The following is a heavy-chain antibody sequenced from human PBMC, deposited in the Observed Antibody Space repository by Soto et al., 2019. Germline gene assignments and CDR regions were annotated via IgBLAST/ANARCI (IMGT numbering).Heavy chain of an antibody. CDR1: GFTFSSYA. J-gene: IGHJ4*02. Sequence: EVQLLQSGGGLVQPGGSLRLSCTASGFTFSSYAMSWVRQAPGQGLEWVSAITESGGGTYYADSVKGRFTISRDNSKNTRYLQMSSLRDEDKALYYCAKDWAIVAGWGQGTLVTVSS. CDR2: ITESGGGT. CDR3: AKDWAIVAG. D-gene: IGHD5-12*01. V-gene: IGHV3-23*01.